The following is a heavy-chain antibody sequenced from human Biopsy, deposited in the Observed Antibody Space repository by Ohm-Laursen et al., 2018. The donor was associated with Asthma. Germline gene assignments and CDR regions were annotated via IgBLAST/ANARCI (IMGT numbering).Heavy chain of an antibody. Sequence: SDTLSLTCTVSGGSITRSSYYWGWIRQPPGKGLEWIGNIHYSGSTYSNPSLKSRVTISVDTSKKQISLRLSSVIAADTAVYYCAGFCSGGNCPDHWGQGTLVTVSS. D-gene: IGHD2-15*01. V-gene: IGHV4-61*05. CDR2: IHYSGST. CDR3: AGFCSGGNCPDH. CDR1: GGSITRSSYY. J-gene: IGHJ4*02.